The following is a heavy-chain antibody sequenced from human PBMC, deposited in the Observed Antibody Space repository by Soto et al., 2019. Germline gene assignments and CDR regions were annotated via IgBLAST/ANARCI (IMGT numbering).Heavy chain of an antibody. V-gene: IGHV1-69*01. J-gene: IGHJ6*02. CDR1: GGTFSSYA. Sequence: QVQLVQSGAEVKKPGSSVKVSCKASGGTFSSYAISWVRQAPGQGLEWMGGIIPIFGTANYAQKFQGRVTITADESTSTAYMELSSLRSEDTAVSYCARDVRCSGGSCYPYYGMDVWGQVTTVTVSS. CDR3: ARDVRCSGGSCYPYYGMDV. CDR2: IIPIFGTA. D-gene: IGHD2-15*01.